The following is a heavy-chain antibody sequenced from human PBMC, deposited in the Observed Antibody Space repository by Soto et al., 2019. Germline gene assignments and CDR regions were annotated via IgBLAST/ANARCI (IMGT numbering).Heavy chain of an antibody. V-gene: IGHV3-30*18. CDR2: VSYDGTNK. CDR1: GFAFSNYG. CDR3: AKDHGSGSYYNVPDY. D-gene: IGHD3-10*01. J-gene: IGHJ4*02. Sequence: GGSLSLSCAASGFAFSNYGIHWVRQAPGKGLEWVGVVSYDGTNKYYADSVEGRFTISRDNSKNTLYLQMNSLRDEDTAVYYCAKDHGSGSYYNVPDYWGQGTLVTVSS.